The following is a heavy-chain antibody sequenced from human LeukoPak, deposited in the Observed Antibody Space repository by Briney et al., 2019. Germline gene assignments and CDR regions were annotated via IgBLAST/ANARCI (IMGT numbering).Heavy chain of an antibody. CDR1: GFTFSSHT. D-gene: IGHD2-2*01. Sequence: TGGSLRLSCAASGFTFSSHTMNWVRQAPGKGLEWVSYISNTGSVIYYADSVKGRFTISRDNAKNTLYLQMNSLRAEDTAVYYCARNLPAADYWGQGTLVTVSS. V-gene: IGHV3-48*04. CDR3: ARNLPAADY. CDR2: ISNTGSVI. J-gene: IGHJ4*02.